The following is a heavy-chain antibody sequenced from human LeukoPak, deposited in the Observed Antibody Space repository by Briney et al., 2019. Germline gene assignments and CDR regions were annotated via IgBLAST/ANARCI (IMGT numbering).Heavy chain of an antibody. Sequence: GTSVKVSCKASGGTFSSYAISWVRRAPGQGLEWMGGIIPIFGTANYAQKFQGRVTITTDESTSTAYMELSSLRSEDTAVYYCARVGSSGYVPYYFDYWGQGTLVTVSS. CDR1: GGTFSSYA. CDR2: IIPIFGTA. J-gene: IGHJ4*02. V-gene: IGHV1-69*05. CDR3: ARVGSSGYVPYYFDY. D-gene: IGHD3-22*01.